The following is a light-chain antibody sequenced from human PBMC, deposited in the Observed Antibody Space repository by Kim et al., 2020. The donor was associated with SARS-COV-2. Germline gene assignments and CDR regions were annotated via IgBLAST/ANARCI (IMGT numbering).Light chain of an antibody. CDR2: GAS. J-gene: IGKJ4*01. CDR1: QSVSSI. V-gene: IGKV3-15*01. CDR3: QQYNSWPLT. Sequence: VHPGERASPSGRASQSVSSILAWYQQKPGQTPRLLSYGASTRATGIPARVSGNGSGTEFTLTISSLQSEDFAVYYCQQYNSWPLTFGGGTKVDIK.